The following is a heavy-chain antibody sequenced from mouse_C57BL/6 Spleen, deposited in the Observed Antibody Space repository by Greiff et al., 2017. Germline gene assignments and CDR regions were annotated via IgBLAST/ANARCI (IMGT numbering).Heavy chain of an antibody. CDR1: GFSFNTYA. V-gene: IGHV10-1*01. CDR3: VRHGSNYVNYAMDY. Sequence: EVKLVESGGGLVQPKGSLKLSCAASGFSFNTYAMNWVRQAPGKGLEWVARIRSKSNNYATYYADSVKDRFTISRDDSESMLYLQMNNLKTEDTAMYYCVRHGSNYVNYAMDYWGQGTSVTVSS. J-gene: IGHJ4*01. D-gene: IGHD2-5*01. CDR2: IRSKSNNYAT.